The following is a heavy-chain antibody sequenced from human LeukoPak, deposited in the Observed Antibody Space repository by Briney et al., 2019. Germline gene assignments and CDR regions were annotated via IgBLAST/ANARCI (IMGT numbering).Heavy chain of an antibody. V-gene: IGHV1-18*01. CDR3: ARVPPNYDILTGLDLYNWFDP. Sequence: GASVKVSCKASGYTFTSYGISWVRQAPGQGLEWMGWISAYNGNTNYAQKLQGRVTMTTDTSTSTAYMELRSLRSDDTAVYYCARVPPNYDILTGLDLYNWFDPWGQGTLVTVSS. J-gene: IGHJ5*02. CDR2: ISAYNGNT. CDR1: GYTFTSYG. D-gene: IGHD3-9*01.